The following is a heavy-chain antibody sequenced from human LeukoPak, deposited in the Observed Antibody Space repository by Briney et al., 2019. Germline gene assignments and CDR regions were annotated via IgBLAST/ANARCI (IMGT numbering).Heavy chain of an antibody. CDR3: ARALSITTTRGVIKGPDY. J-gene: IGHJ4*02. V-gene: IGHV1-8*01. CDR1: GYTFTSYD. Sequence: ASVKVSCKASGYTFTSYDINWVRQATGQGLEWMGWMNPNSGNTGYAQKFQGGVTMTRNTSISTAYMELSSLRSDDTAVYYCARALSITTTRGVIKGPDYWGQGTLVTVSS. CDR2: MNPNSGNT. D-gene: IGHD3-10*01.